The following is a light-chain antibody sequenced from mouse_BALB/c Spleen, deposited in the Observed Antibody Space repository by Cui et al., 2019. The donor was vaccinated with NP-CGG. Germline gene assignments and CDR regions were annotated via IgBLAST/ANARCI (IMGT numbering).Light chain of an antibody. Sequence: QAVVTQESALTTSPGETVTLTSRSSTGAVTTSNHANWVQEKPDHLFTGLIGGTNNRAPGVPARFSGSLIGDKAALTITGAQTEDEAIYFCALWYSNHWVFGGGTKLTVL. CDR1: TGAVTTSNH. J-gene: IGLJ1*01. CDR2: GTN. CDR3: ALWYSNHWV. V-gene: IGLV1*01.